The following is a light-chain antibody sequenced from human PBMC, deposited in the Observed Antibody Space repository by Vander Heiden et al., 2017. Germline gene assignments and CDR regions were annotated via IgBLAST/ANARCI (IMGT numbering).Light chain of an antibody. V-gene: IGKV1-5*03. CDR1: QTISPW. CDR2: KVS. Sequence: DTQMTHSPSTLSASVGERVTITCLASQTISPWLAWYQQKPGKAPNLLIYKVSTLQSGVPSRFSGSGSGTEFTLTISSLQPDDFATYYCQQYHSYTWAFGQGTKVDI. CDR3: QQYHSYTWA. J-gene: IGKJ1*01.